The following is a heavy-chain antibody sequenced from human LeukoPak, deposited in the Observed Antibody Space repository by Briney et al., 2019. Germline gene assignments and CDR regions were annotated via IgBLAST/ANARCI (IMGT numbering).Heavy chain of an antibody. D-gene: IGHD3-3*01. Sequence: PGGSLRLSCAASGFTVSSNYMSWVRQAPGKGLEWVSVIYSGGSTYYADSVKGRSTISRDNSKNTLYLQMNSLRAEDTAVYYCARAVRDDFWSKGYSDYCGQGTLVTVSS. J-gene: IGHJ4*02. CDR1: GFTVSSNY. CDR2: IYSGGST. V-gene: IGHV3-53*01. CDR3: ARAVRDDFWSKGYSDY.